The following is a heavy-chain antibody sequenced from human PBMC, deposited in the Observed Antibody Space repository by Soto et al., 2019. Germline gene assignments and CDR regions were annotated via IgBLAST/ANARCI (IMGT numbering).Heavy chain of an antibody. CDR3: ARDRDYYDSSGYSDAFDI. CDR2: IIPIFGTA. V-gene: IGHV1-69*13. CDR1: GGTFSSYA. D-gene: IGHD3-22*01. Sequence: SVKVSFKASGGTFSSYAISWVRQAPGQGLEWMGGIIPIFGTANYAQKFQGRVTITADESTSTAYMELSSLRSEDTAVYYCARDRDYYDSSGYSDAFDIWGQGTMVTVSS. J-gene: IGHJ3*02.